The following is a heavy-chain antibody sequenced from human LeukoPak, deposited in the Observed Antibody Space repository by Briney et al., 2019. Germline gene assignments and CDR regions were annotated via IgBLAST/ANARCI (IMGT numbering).Heavy chain of an antibody. D-gene: IGHD6-19*01. J-gene: IGHJ4*02. Sequence: SETLSLTCAVSGGSISSGGYSWSWIRQPPGKGLEWIGYIYYSGITTYDPSLKSRVTISLDTSKNQFSLKLSSVTAADTAVYYCARDSRGAGPDFDYWGQGILVTVSS. V-gene: IGHV4-61*08. CDR2: IYYSGIT. CDR1: GGSISSGGYS. CDR3: ARDSRGAGPDFDY.